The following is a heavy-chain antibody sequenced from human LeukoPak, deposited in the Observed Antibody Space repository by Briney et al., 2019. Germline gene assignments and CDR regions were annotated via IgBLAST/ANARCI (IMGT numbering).Heavy chain of an antibody. CDR3: ATPVRSIVVVPAAPQNYYYYGMDV. CDR1: GYTLTELS. CDR2: FDPEDGET. Sequence: GASVKVSCKVSGYTLTELSMHWVRQAPGKGLEWMGGFDPEDGETLYAQKFQGRVAMTEDTSTDTAYMGLSSLRSEDTAVYYWATPVRSIVVVPAAPQNYYYYGMDVWGQGTTVTVSS. V-gene: IGHV1-24*01. D-gene: IGHD2-2*01. J-gene: IGHJ6*02.